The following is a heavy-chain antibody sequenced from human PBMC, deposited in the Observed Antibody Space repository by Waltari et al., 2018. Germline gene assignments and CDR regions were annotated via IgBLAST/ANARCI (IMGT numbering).Heavy chain of an antibody. J-gene: IGHJ4*02. CDR2: MNPNSGNT. D-gene: IGHD3-22*01. V-gene: IGHV1-8*01. Sequence: QVQLVQSGAEVKKPGASVKVSCKASGYTFTSYDINWVRQAPGQGLEWMGWMNPNSGNTGYAQKFQGRVTMTRNTSISTAYMELSSLRSEDTAVYYCARGRSLYYYDSSGYYLPFRWGQGTLVTVSS. CDR1: GYTFTSYD. CDR3: ARGRSLYYYDSSGYYLPFR.